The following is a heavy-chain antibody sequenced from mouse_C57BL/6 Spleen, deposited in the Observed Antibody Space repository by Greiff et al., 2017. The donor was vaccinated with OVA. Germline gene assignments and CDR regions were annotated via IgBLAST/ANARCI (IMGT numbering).Heavy chain of an antibody. CDR1: GYTFTSYW. Sequence: VQLQQSGAELAKPGASVKLSCKASGYTFTSYWMHWVKQRPGQGLEWIGYINPSSGYTKYNQKFKDKATVTADKSSSTAYMLLSSLTYEDSAVYYCARGRLLEAMDYWGQGTSVTVSS. V-gene: IGHV1-7*01. D-gene: IGHD2-3*01. CDR2: INPSSGYT. J-gene: IGHJ4*01. CDR3: ARGRLLEAMDY.